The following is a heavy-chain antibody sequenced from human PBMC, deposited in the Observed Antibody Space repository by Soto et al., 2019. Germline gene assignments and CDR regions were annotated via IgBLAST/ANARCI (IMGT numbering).Heavy chain of an antibody. CDR1: GGSISSSSYY. CDR2: IYYSGST. D-gene: IGHD1-20*01. Sequence: SETLSLTCTVSGGSISSSSYYWGWIRQPPGKGLEWIGSIYYSGSTYYNPSLKSRVTISVDTSKNQFSLKLSSVTAADTAVYYWASGLDDPNIIYFDYWGQGTLVTVPS. V-gene: IGHV4-39*01. CDR3: ASGLDDPNIIYFDY. J-gene: IGHJ4*02.